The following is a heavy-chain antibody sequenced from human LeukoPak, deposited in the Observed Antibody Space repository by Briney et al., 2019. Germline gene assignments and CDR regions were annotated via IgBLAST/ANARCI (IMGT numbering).Heavy chain of an antibody. D-gene: IGHD3-10*01. CDR3: ARGSGSGSYYNDY. Sequence: PSETLSLTCAVYGGSFSGYYWSWIRQPPGKGLEWIGEINQSGNTIYSPPLKSRLTILLDTPKNQFSLKLSSVTAADTAVYYCARGSGSGSYYNDYWGQGTLVSVSS. J-gene: IGHJ4*02. CDR1: GGSFSGYY. CDR2: INQSGNT. V-gene: IGHV4-34*01.